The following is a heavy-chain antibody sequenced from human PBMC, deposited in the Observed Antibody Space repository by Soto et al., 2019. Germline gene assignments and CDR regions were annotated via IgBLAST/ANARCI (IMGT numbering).Heavy chain of an antibody. CDR3: ARELGYCSGGSCYMDGAFDF. D-gene: IGHD2-15*01. CDR2: IWYDGSNK. J-gene: IGHJ3*01. Sequence: GGPLRLSCAASGFTFGSYGMHWVRQAPGKGLEWVAVIWYDGSNKYYADSVKGRFTISRDNSKNTLYVQMNSLRAEDTAVYYCARELGYCSGGSCYMDGAFDFWGQGTMVTVSS. V-gene: IGHV3-33*01. CDR1: GFTFGSYG.